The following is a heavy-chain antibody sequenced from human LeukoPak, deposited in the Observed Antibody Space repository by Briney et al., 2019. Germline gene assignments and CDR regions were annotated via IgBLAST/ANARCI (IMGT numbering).Heavy chain of an antibody. J-gene: IGHJ6*02. Sequence: GGSLRLSCAASGFTFSSYAMSWVRQAPGKGLEWVSTISGSGGSTYYADSVRGRFTISRDNSKNTLYLQMNSLRAEDTAVYYCAKDTSNVYYHYGMDVWGQGTTVTVSS. CDR2: ISGSGGST. CDR1: GFTFSSYA. CDR3: AKDTSNVYYHYGMDV. V-gene: IGHV3-23*01. D-gene: IGHD4-11*01.